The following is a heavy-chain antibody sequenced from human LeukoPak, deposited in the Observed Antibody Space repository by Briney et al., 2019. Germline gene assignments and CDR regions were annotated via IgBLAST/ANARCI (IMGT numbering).Heavy chain of an antibody. J-gene: IGHJ3*02. Sequence: SETLSLTCTVSGGSISSYYWSWIRQPPGKGLERIGYIYYSGSTNYNPSLKSRVTISVDTSKNQFSLKLSSVTAADTAVYYCARVGGSYFGAFDIWGQGTMVTVSS. CDR2: IYYSGST. D-gene: IGHD1-26*01. CDR3: ARVGGSYFGAFDI. V-gene: IGHV4-59*01. CDR1: GGSISSYY.